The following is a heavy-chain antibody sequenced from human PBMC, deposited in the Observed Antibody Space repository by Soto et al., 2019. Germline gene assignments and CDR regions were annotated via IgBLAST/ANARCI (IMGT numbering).Heavy chain of an antibody. V-gene: IGHV4-59*01. CDR1: GGSISTDY. J-gene: IGHJ3*02. Sequence: QVQLQESGPGLVKPSETLSLACTVSGGSISTDYWSWLRQSPGRGLEWIGFMYNSGSTHYNPSFKSRVTISGDTSKNQFSLKLNSVTAADTAVYYSARVVGRDGFNYYRACDMWGQGTLVTVSS. CDR3: ARVVGRDGFNYYRACDM. D-gene: IGHD2-15*01. CDR2: MYNSGST.